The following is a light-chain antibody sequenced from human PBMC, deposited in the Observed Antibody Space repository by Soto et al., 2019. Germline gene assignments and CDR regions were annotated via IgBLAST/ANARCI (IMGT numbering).Light chain of an antibody. CDR3: SSYTSSSTYV. CDR2: EVI. Sequence: QSALTQPASVSGSPGQSITISCTGTSSDVSGYNYVSWYQQHPGRAPKLMIYEVINRPSGVSNRFSGSKSGNTASLTISGLQAEDEADYYCSSYTSSSTYVFGTETKVTVL. CDR1: SSDVSGYNY. V-gene: IGLV2-14*01. J-gene: IGLJ1*01.